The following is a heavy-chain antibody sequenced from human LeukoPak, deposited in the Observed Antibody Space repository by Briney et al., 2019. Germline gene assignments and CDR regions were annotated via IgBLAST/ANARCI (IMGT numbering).Heavy chain of an antibody. CDR1: GFTFSSYS. CDR3: AREARGYSYGHVDY. Sequence: GGSLRLSCAASGFTFSSYSMNWVRQAPGKGLEGVSSISSSSSYIYYADSVKGRFTISRDNAKNSLYLQMNSLRAEDTAVYYCAREARGYSYGHVDYWGQGTLVTVSS. CDR2: ISSSSSYI. J-gene: IGHJ4*02. D-gene: IGHD5-18*01. V-gene: IGHV3-21*01.